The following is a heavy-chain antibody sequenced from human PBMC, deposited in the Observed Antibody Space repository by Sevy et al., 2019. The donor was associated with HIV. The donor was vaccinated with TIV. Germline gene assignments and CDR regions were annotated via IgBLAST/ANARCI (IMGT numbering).Heavy chain of an antibody. J-gene: IGHJ4*02. Sequence: ASVKVSCKVSGYTLSELSMHWVRQAPGKGLEWMGRFDPEDGEILYAQKLQGRITMTEDTSTDTAYMELSSLRSEDTAVYYCATTKDYYDSSGSPFDYWGQGTLVTVSS. D-gene: IGHD3-22*01. CDR3: ATTKDYYDSSGSPFDY. V-gene: IGHV1-24*01. CDR1: GYTLSELS. CDR2: FDPEDGEI.